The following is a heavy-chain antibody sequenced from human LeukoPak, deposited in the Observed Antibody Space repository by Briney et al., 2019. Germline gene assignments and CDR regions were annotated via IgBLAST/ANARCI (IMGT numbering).Heavy chain of an antibody. Sequence: SETLSLTCAVYGGSLSGYYWSWIRQPPGKGLEWIGEINHSGSTNYNPSLKSRVTISVDTSKNQFSLKLSSVTAADTAVYCCARASRITIFVVVRRGFWFDPWGQGTLVTVSS. CDR2: INHSGST. CDR3: ARASRITIFVVVRRGFWFDP. J-gene: IGHJ5*02. CDR1: GGSLSGYY. V-gene: IGHV4-34*01. D-gene: IGHD3-3*01.